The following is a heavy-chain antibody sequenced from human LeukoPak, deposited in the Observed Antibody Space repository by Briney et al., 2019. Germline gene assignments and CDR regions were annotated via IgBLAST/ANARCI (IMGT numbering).Heavy chain of an antibody. J-gene: IGHJ4*02. CDR1: GFTVSSNY. CDR2: IYSGGST. Sequence: GGSLRLSCAASGFTVSSNYMSWVHQAPGKGLEWVSVIYSGGSTYYADSVKGRFTISRDDSKNTLFLHMNSLRAEDTAVYFCAKDDSTLGQSVNHYFDYWGQGTLVTVSS. D-gene: IGHD3-16*01. V-gene: IGHV3-53*05. CDR3: AKDDSTLGQSVNHYFDY.